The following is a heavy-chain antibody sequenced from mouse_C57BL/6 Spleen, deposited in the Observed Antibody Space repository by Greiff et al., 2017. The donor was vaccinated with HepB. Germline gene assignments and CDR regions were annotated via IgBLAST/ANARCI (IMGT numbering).Heavy chain of an antibody. Sequence: DVKLVESGGDLVKPGGSLKLSCAASGFTFSSYGMSWVRQTPDKRLEWVATISSGGSYTYYPDSVKGRFTISRDNAKNTLYLQMSSLKSEDTAMYYCARLYDAMDYWGQGTSVTVSS. D-gene: IGHD2-3*01. J-gene: IGHJ4*01. V-gene: IGHV5-6*02. CDR2: ISSGGSYT. CDR3: ARLYDAMDY. CDR1: GFTFSSYG.